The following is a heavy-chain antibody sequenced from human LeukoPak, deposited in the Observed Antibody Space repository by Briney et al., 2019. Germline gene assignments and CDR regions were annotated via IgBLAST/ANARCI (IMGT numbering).Heavy chain of an antibody. J-gene: IGHJ6*03. D-gene: IGHD3-10*01. V-gene: IGHV3-48*03. CDR1: GFTFRSYD. CDR3: ARDQYGSGDGYYMDV. Sequence: GGSLRLSCAASGFTFRSYDMNWVRQAPGKGLEWVSYISSSGGTIFYADSVKGRLTISRENAKNSLFLQMNSLRAEDTAVYYCARDQYGSGDGYYMDVWGKGTTVTISS. CDR2: ISSSGGTI.